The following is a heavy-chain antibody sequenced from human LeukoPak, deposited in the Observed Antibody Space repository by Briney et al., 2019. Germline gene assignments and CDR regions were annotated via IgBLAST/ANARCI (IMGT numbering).Heavy chain of an antibody. V-gene: IGHV3-48*01. CDR2: ISSSSSTI. J-gene: IGHJ5*02. Sequence: QPGGPLRLSCAASGFTFSSYSMNWVRQAPGKGLEWVSYISSSSSTIYYADSVKGRFTISRDNAKNSLYLQMNSLRAEDTAVYYCARALRYFDWLSTSPEYNWFDPWGQGTLVTVSS. CDR3: ARALRYFDWLSTSPEYNWFDP. D-gene: IGHD3-9*01. CDR1: GFTFSSYS.